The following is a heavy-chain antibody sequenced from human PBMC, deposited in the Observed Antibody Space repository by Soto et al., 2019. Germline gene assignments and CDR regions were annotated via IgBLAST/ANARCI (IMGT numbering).Heavy chain of an antibody. CDR3: ARETAGTGTTWPYSYYGMDV. D-gene: IGHD1-7*01. J-gene: IGHJ6*02. CDR1: GDSVSSNSAA. CDR2: TYYRSKWYN. Sequence: SQTLSLTCAISGDSVSSNSAAWNWIRQSPSRGLEWLGRTYYRSKWYNDYAVSVKSRITINPDTSKNQFSLQLNSVTPEDTAVYYCARETAGTGTTWPYSYYGMDVWGQGTTVTVS. V-gene: IGHV6-1*01.